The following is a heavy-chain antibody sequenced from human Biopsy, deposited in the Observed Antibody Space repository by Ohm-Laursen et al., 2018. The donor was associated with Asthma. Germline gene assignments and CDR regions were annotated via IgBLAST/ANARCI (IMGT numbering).Heavy chain of an antibody. CDR3: ARTYYDFLTGQVKDVFGV. Sequence: ASEKASCKASGHNFISFAIHWARQAPGQRLEWMGWVNTGNGDTKYSQKFQGRVTITRDTSASTAYMELRSLRSEDTATYYCARTYYDFLTGQVKDVFGVWGQGTMVTVSS. CDR1: GHNFISFA. V-gene: IGHV1-3*04. J-gene: IGHJ3*01. CDR2: VNTGNGDT. D-gene: IGHD3-9*01.